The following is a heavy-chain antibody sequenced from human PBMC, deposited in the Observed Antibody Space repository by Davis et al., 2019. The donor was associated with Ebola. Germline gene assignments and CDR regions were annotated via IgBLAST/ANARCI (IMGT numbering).Heavy chain of an antibody. CDR1: GFTFSSYG. Sequence: PGGSLRLSCAASGFTFSSYGMHWVRQAPGKGLEWVAFIRYDGSNKYYADSVKGRFTISRDNSKNTLYLQMNSLRVEDTAIYYCAKDPYTKLQPYYYYGMDDWGQGTTVTVSS. CDR2: IRYDGSNK. D-gene: IGHD6-13*01. V-gene: IGHV3-30*02. CDR3: AKDPYTKLQPYYYYGMDD. J-gene: IGHJ6*02.